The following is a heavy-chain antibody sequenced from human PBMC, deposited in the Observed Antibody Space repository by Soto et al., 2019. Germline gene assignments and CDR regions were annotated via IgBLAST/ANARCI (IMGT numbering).Heavy chain of an antibody. J-gene: IGHJ4*02. D-gene: IGHD3-10*01. Sequence: SETLSLTCSVSGGSISRSSYYWGWIRQPPGKGLEWIGSIYYSGSTNYNPSLTSRVTISVDTSKNQFSLKLSSVIAADAAIYYCANDRLWFGRATEDNWGQGIQVTVSS. CDR1: GGSISRSSYY. V-gene: IGHV4-39*01. CDR2: IYYSGST. CDR3: ANDRLWFGRATEDN.